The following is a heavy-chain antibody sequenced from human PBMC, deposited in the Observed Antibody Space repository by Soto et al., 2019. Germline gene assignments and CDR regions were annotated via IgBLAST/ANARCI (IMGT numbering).Heavy chain of an antibody. CDR3: AAEEWHSSSSNDVYYYYYGMDV. Sequence: SVKVSCKASGFTFTSSAVQWVRQARGQRLEWIGWIVVGSGNTNYAQKFQERVTITRDMSTSTACMELSSLRSEDTAVYYCAAEEWHSSSSNDVYYYYYGMDVWGQGTTVTVSS. V-gene: IGHV1-58*01. J-gene: IGHJ6*02. CDR1: GFTFTSSA. D-gene: IGHD6-6*01. CDR2: IVVGSGNT.